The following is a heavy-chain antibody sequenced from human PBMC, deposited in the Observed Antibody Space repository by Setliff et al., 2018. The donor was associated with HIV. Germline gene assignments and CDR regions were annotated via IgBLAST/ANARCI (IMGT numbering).Heavy chain of an antibody. J-gene: IGHJ6*02. D-gene: IGHD6-13*01. V-gene: IGHV4-59*11. Sequence: PSETLSLTCTVSGASISNHYWNWIRQPPGKGPEWIGTIYYSGNIKYSPSLKNRVTISIDTSKNQFSLKLSSVTAADTAVYYCARVGDSRSTYGMDVWGQGTTVTVSS. CDR3: ARVGDSRSTYGMDV. CDR1: GASISNHY. CDR2: IYYSGNI.